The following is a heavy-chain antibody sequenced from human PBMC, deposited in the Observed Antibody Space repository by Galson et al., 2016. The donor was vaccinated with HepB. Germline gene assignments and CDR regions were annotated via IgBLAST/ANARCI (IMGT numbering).Heavy chain of an antibody. CDR3: ARRAGSCTSTTCLELDY. D-gene: IGHD2-2*01. CDR2: IFSSGTT. V-gene: IGHV4-39*01. Sequence: SETLSLTCSVSGGSITSSTYYWVWIRQPPGKGLEWVGSIFSSGTTYYNPSLNSRVTMSVDTSKNQFSLRLTSVTATDTAVYYCARRAGSCTSTTCLELDYWGRGTLVTVSS. CDR1: GGSITSSTYY. J-gene: IGHJ4*02.